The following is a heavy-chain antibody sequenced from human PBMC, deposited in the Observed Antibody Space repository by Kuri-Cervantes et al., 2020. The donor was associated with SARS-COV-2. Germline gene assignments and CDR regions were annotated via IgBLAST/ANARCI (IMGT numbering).Heavy chain of an antibody. CDR2: ISWNSVSI. CDR3: ARVREGSRGAYYYYYYTDV. D-gene: IGHD6-13*01. J-gene: IGHJ6*03. Sequence: SLKISCAASGFTFDDYAMHWVRQAPGKGLEWVSGISWNSVSIGYADSVKGRFTISRDNAKNSLYLQMNSLRAEDTAVYYCARVREGSRGAYYYYYYTDVWGKGTTVTVSS. CDR1: GFTFDDYA. V-gene: IGHV3-9*01.